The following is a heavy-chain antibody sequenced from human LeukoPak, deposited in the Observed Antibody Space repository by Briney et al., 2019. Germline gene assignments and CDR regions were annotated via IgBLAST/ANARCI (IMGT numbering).Heavy chain of an antibody. Sequence: SVKVSCKASGYTFTGYYMHWVRQASGQGLEWMGWINPNSGGTNYAQKFQGRVTMTRDTSISTAYMELSRLRSDDTAVYYCARTRITMVRGVIGAFDIWGQGTMVTVSS. J-gene: IGHJ3*02. CDR2: INPNSGGT. CDR1: GYTFTGYY. D-gene: IGHD3-10*01. CDR3: ARTRITMVRGVIGAFDI. V-gene: IGHV1-2*02.